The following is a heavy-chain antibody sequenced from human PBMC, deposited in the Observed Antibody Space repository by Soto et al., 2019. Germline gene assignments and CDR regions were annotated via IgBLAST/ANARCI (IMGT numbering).Heavy chain of an antibody. CDR1: GGSISSYY. CDR2: IYYSGST. Sequence: KPSETLSLTCTVSGGSISSYYWSWIRQPPGKGLEWIGYIYYSGSTNYNPSLKSRVTISVDTSKNQFSLKLSSVTAADTAVYYCARLNVDTAMATPRGSYYYYGMDVWGQGTTVTVSS. V-gene: IGHV4-59*01. J-gene: IGHJ6*02. D-gene: IGHD5-18*01. CDR3: ARLNVDTAMATPRGSYYYYGMDV.